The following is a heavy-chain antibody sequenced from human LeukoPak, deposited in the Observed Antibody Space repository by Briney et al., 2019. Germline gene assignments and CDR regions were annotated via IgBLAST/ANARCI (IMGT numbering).Heavy chain of an antibody. D-gene: IGHD3-22*01. CDR2: ISSSSNYI. J-gene: IGHJ4*02. CDR1: GFIFSSYT. CDR3: ARGYYYDSSTYSNDN. V-gene: IGHV3-21*01. Sequence: GGSLRLSCAASGFIFSSYTMNWVRQAPGEGLEWVSSISSSSNYIYYADSVKGRFTISRDDAKNSLYLQMNSLRAEDTAVYYCARGYYYDSSTYSNDNWGQGTLVTVSS.